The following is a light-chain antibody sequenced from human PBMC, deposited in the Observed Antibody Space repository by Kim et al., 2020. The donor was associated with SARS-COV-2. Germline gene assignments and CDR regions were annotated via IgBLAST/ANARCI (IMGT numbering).Light chain of an antibody. V-gene: IGLV3-19*01. CDR1: SLRSYY. Sequence: ALGQTVRITCQGDSLRSYYASWYQQKPGQAPVLVIYGKNNRPSGIPDRFSGSSSGNTASLSITGAQAEDEADYYCNSRDSSGNHVVFGGGTQLTVL. CDR2: GKN. CDR3: NSRDSSGNHVV. J-gene: IGLJ2*01.